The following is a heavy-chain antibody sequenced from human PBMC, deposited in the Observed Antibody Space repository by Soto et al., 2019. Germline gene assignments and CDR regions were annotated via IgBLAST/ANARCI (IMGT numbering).Heavy chain of an antibody. CDR1: GFAVSSKY. CDR2: IYGGGTT. Sequence: EVQLVESGGGLIQPGGSLRLSCAASGFAVSSKYMTWVRQAPGKGLEWVSVIYGGGTTYYADSVKGRFTISRDTSKNTLYHQMNSLRAEDTAVYYCVQTTGWPGFDFWGQGTLATVSS. V-gene: IGHV3-53*01. D-gene: IGHD6-19*01. CDR3: VQTTGWPGFDF. J-gene: IGHJ4*02.